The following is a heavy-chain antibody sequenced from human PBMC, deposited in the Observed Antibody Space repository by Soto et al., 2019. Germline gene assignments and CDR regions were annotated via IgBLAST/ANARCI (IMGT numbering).Heavy chain of an antibody. CDR2: INAGNGNT. V-gene: IGHV1-3*01. CDR1: GCTFTSYA. Sequence: ASVKVSCKASGCTFTSYAMHWVRQAPGQRLEWMGWINAGNGNTKYSQKFQDRVTITRDTSASTAYMELNSLKTEDTAVYYCTTDIRITFGGVIADYWGQGTLVTVSS. CDR3: TTDIRITFGGVIADY. J-gene: IGHJ4*02. D-gene: IGHD3-16*02.